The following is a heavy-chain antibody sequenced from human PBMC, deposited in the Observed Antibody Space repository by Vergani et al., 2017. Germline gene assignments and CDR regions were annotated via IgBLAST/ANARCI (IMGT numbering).Heavy chain of an antibody. V-gene: IGHV3-21*01. D-gene: IGHD5-18*01. J-gene: IGHJ6*02. CDR1: GFTFSSYA. CDR3: ARDRGGYSYGRYYYYGMDV. CDR2: ISSSSSYI. Sequence: EVQLLESGGGLVQPGGSLRLSCAASGFTFSSYAMSWVRQAPGKGLEWVSSISSSSSYIYYADSVKGRFTISRDNAKNSLYLQMNSLRAEDTAVYYCARDRGGYSYGRYYYYGMDVWGQGTTVTVSS.